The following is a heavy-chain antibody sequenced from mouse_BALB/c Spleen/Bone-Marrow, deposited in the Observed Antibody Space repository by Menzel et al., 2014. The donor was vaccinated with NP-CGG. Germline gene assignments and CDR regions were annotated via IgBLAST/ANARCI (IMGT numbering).Heavy chain of an antibody. CDR1: GYSFTSYW. Sequence: EVQEVESGPVLARPGASVKMSCKASGYSFTSYWMHWVKQRPGQGLEWVGAIYPGISDISYNQKFKGKAKLTAVTSASTVYMELSSMTNEASAVYYCTIYRFDEDALDYWGQGTSVTVTS. D-gene: IGHD2-14*01. V-gene: IGHV1-5*01. J-gene: IGHJ4*01. CDR2: IYPGISDI. CDR3: TIYRFDEDALDY.